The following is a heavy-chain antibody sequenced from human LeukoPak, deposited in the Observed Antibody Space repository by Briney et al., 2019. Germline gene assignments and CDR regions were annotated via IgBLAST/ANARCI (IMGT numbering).Heavy chain of an antibody. CDR2: ISVDSNYL. CDR1: GFTFSSYW. J-gene: IGHJ3*02. D-gene: IGHD2-15*01. Sequence: GGSLRLSCAASGFTFSSYWMSWVRQAPGKGLEWISSISVDSNYLYYVDSLRGRFTVSRDNTKNSLYLQMNRLRAEDTAVYYCARVHCSGGGCYQRNDGLEIWGQGTVVTVSS. V-gene: IGHV3-21*01. CDR3: ARVHCSGGGCYQRNDGLEI.